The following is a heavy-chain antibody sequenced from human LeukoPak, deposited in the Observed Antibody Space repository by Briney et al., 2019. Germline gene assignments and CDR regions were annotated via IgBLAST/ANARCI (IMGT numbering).Heavy chain of an antibody. CDR1: GCSISSYD. CDR3: ASGYSYGFDY. J-gene: IGHJ4*02. CDR2: IYYSGST. V-gene: IGHV4-59*01. D-gene: IGHD5-18*01. Sequence: SETLSLTCTVSGCSISSYDWSWIRQPPGKGLEWIGYIYYSGSTNYNPSLKSRVTISVDTYKNQFSLKLSSVTAADTAVYYCASGYSYGFDYWGQGTLVTVSS.